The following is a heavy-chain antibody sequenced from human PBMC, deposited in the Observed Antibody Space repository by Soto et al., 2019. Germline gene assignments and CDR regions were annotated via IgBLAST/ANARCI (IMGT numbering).Heavy chain of an antibody. CDR2: MGYSGYT. V-gene: IGHV4-59*08. CDR1: GGSISGYY. Sequence: SETLSLTCSVSGGSISGYYCIWFRQPPGKGLEWIGYMGYSGYTSYNPSLRSRVTISLDASKNQFSLKLRSVTAADTALYYCAKPPDYNWNDYWGQGTLVTVSS. J-gene: IGHJ4*02. CDR3: AKPPDYNWNDY. D-gene: IGHD1-20*01.